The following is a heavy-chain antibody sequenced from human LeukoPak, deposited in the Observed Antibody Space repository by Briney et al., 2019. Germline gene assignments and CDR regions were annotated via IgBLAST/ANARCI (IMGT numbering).Heavy chain of an antibody. J-gene: IGHJ4*02. V-gene: IGHV3-48*01. D-gene: IGHD2-8*01. Sequence: GGSLRLSCAASGFTFSSYSMNWVRQAPGKGLEWVSYISSSSSTIYYADSVKGRFTISRDNAKNSLYLQMNSLRAEDTAVYYCARAGPTHLWYYWGQGTLVTVSS. CDR3: ARAGPTHLWYY. CDR1: GFTFSSYS. CDR2: ISSSSSTI.